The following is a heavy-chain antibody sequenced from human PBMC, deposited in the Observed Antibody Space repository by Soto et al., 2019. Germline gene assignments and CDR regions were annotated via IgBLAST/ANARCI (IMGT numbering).Heavy chain of an antibody. Sequence: ASVKVSCKASGYTFTSYYMRWVRQAPGQGLEWMGIINPSGGSTSYAQKFQGRVTMTRDTSTSTVYMELSSLRSEDTAVYYCARDYDILPGPSGAFDIWAQGTMVTVSS. J-gene: IGHJ3*02. V-gene: IGHV1-46*03. CDR2: INPSGGST. CDR1: GYTFTSYY. CDR3: ARDYDILPGPSGAFDI. D-gene: IGHD3-9*01.